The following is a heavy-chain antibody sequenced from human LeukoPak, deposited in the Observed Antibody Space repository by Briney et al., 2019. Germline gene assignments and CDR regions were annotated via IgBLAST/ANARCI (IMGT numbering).Heavy chain of an antibody. V-gene: IGHV1-18*01. CDR1: GYTFTSYG. D-gene: IGHD3-10*01. CDR3: AREGGLWFGELGKFDY. Sequence: ASVKVSCKASGYTFTSYGISWVRQAPGQGLEWMGWISAYNGNTNYAQKLQGRATMTTDTSTSTAYMELRSLRSDDTAVYYCAREGGLWFGELGKFDYWGQGTLVTVSS. J-gene: IGHJ4*02. CDR2: ISAYNGNT.